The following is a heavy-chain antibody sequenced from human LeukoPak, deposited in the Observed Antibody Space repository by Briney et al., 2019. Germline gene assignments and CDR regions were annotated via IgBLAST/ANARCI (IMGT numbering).Heavy chain of an antibody. CDR3: ARSRKNDCTSTSCYTDY. CDR2: IYYSGST. J-gene: IGHJ4*02. CDR1: GGSISSSNYY. V-gene: IGHV4-39*01. D-gene: IGHD2-2*02. Sequence: PSETLSLTCTVSGGSISSSNYYWGWIRQPPGKGLEWIGSIYYSGSTYYNPSIKSRGTISVDTSKNQFSLKLSSVTAADMAVYYCARSRKNDCTSTSCYTDYWGQGTLVTVSS.